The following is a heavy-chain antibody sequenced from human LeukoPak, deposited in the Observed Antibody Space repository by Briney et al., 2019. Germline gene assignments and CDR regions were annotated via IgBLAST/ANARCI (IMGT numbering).Heavy chain of an antibody. V-gene: IGHV1-2*02. Sequence: GDSVTLSCTASGYTFTGYYLNWVRQAPGKGLEWVGWINTNSGGTNYAQTLQGRVTITRDTSNSTAYMELSRLRSDDTTVYYCARGYCSCGSCYRYNWFDPWGQGTLVTVSS. CDR1: GYTFTGYY. D-gene: IGHD2-15*01. CDR2: INTNSGGT. J-gene: IGHJ5*02. CDR3: ARGYCSCGSCYRYNWFDP.